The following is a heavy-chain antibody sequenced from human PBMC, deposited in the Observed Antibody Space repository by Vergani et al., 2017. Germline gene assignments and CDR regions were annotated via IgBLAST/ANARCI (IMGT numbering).Heavy chain of an antibody. CDR2: IYPADSDT. CDR3: ARHTTYTDS. Sequence: EVALVQSGPEMRKPGESLKISCKGSEYSFGNYWIGWVRQMPGKGLEWMGIIYPADSDTRYSPSFQDQITISADKSISTAFLQWDSLKASDTALYYCARHTTYTDSWGQGTLVTVSS. J-gene: IGHJ4*02. D-gene: IGHD1-1*01. V-gene: IGHV5-51*01. CDR1: EYSFGNYW.